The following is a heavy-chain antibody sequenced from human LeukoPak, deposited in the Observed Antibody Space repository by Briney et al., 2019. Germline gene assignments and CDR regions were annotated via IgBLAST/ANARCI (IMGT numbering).Heavy chain of an antibody. CDR1: GGTFSSYA. V-gene: IGHV1-69*05. CDR3: ARESSSWYYFDY. CDR2: IIPIFGTA. D-gene: IGHD6-13*01. Sequence: SVKVSCKAPGGTFSSYAISWVRQAPGQGLEWMGRIIPIFGTANYAQKFQGRVTITTDESTSTAYMELSSLRSEDTAVYYCARESSSWYYFDYWGQGTLVTVSS. J-gene: IGHJ4*02.